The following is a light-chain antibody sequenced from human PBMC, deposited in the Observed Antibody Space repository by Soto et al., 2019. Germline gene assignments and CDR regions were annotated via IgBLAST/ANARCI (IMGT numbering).Light chain of an antibody. Sequence: DIQMTQSKSSLSASVGDRVTITCQASQDISNYLNWYQQKPGKAPKLLIYDASNLETGVPSRFSGSGSGTDFTFTISSLQPEDIATYYCQHCDSLPLTFGQGTRLEIK. J-gene: IGKJ5*01. CDR3: QHCDSLPLT. CDR2: DAS. V-gene: IGKV1-33*01. CDR1: QDISNY.